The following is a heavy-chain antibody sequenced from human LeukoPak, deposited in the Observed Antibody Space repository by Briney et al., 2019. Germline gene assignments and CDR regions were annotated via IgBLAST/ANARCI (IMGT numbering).Heavy chain of an antibody. CDR1: GYTFSSYA. V-gene: IGHV1-3*01. J-gene: IGHJ3*02. CDR3: ARKGKLGDAFDI. Sequence: ASVKVSCKASGYTFSSYAMHWVRQAPGQRLEWMGWINAGNGNTKYSQKLQGRVTMTTDTSTSTAYMELRSLRSDDTAVYYCARKGKLGDAFDIWGQGTMVTVSS. CDR2: INAGNGNT. D-gene: IGHD3-16*01.